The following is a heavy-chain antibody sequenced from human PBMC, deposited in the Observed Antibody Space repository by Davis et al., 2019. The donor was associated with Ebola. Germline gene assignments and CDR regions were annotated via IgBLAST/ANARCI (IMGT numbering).Heavy chain of an antibody. Sequence: GESLKISCKGSGFNFANYWIGWVRQMPGKGLEWMGIIFPADSDTRYSPSFQGQVTISADKSISTAYLQWSSLKASDTAMYYCARQVGYSYGFYGMDVWGQGTTVTVSS. CDR3: ARQVGYSYGFYGMDV. CDR2: IFPADSDT. D-gene: IGHD5-18*01. CDR1: GFNFANYW. J-gene: IGHJ6*02. V-gene: IGHV5-51*01.